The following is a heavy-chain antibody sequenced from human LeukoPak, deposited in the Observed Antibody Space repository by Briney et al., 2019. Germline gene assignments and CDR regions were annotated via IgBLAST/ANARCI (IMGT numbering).Heavy chain of an antibody. Sequence: KSGGSLRLSCKASGFAFTSAWMSWVRQAPGKGLEWVGRIRSKTDGGTTDFAAPVKGRFTISRDDSKTTLYLQMNSLKTEDTAVYYCTTYRWQLLGFDSWGQGTLVTVSS. CDR2: IRSKTDGGTT. D-gene: IGHD4-23*01. J-gene: IGHJ4*02. V-gene: IGHV3-15*01. CDR3: TTYRWQLLGFDS. CDR1: GFAFTSAW.